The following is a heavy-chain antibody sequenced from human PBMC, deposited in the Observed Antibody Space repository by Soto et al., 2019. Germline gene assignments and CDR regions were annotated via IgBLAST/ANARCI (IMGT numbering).Heavy chain of an antibody. CDR3: ARGLGGDSDF. V-gene: IGHV1-46*02. CDR1: GYTFNIYY. D-gene: IGHD7-27*01. CDR2: INPSGDKI. J-gene: IGHJ4*02. Sequence: GASVKVSCKASGYTFNIYYMYWVRQAPGQGLEWMGVINPSGDKITHAHKFQGRLTLTRDTPTSTAYMELSSLTSDDTAMYYCARGLGGDSDFWGQGTLVTVSS.